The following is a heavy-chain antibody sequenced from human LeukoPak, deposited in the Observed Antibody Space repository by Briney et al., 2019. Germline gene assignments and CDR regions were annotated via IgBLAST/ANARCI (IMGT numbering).Heavy chain of an antibody. Sequence: GGSLRLSCAASGFTFSNYGMHWVRQAPGKGLEWVVVISHDGSNNNYADSVKGRFTTSRDNSKNTLYLQMNSLRPEDTAVYYCAKVRVGTAHFDYWGQGTLVTVSS. CDR3: AKVRVGTAHFDY. CDR2: ISHDGSNN. D-gene: IGHD2-15*01. V-gene: IGHV3-30*18. J-gene: IGHJ4*02. CDR1: GFTFSNYG.